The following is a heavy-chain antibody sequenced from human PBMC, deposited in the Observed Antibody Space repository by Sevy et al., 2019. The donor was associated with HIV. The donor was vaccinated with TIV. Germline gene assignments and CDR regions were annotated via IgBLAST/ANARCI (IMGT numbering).Heavy chain of an antibody. J-gene: IGHJ4*02. CDR1: VYTLTKLA. D-gene: IGHD3-22*01. V-gene: IGHV1-24*01. CDR2: FDPEDGET. CDR3: AITKDYYDNSGSPFDY. Sequence: ASVKVSCKVSVYTLTKLAMHWVRQAPGKGLEWMGTFDPEDGETIYAQKFQGRVTMTEDTSIDTAYMELSSLRSEDTAVFYCAITKDYYDNSGSPFDYWGQGTLVTVSS.